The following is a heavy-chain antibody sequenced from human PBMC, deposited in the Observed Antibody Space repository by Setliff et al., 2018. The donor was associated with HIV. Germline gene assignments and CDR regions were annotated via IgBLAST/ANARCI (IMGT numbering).Heavy chain of an antibody. D-gene: IGHD2-2*01. CDR2: ISAYNGST. V-gene: IGHV1-18*01. CDR3: ARDRGVYCISSSCYSPVDAFDI. CDR1: GYTFSTYG. J-gene: IGHJ3*02. Sequence: ASVKVSCKASGYTFSTYGISWVRQAPGQGLEWMGWISAYNGSTNYAQKLQGRVTVTTDTSTSTAYMELRSLRSDDTVVYYCARDRGVYCISSSCYSPVDAFDIWGQGTMVTVSS.